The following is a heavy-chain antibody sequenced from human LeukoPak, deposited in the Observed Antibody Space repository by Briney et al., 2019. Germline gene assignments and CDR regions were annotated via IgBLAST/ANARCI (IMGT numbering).Heavy chain of an antibody. CDR3: ARTPYCGGDCYVDY. J-gene: IGHJ4*02. Sequence: SGPALVKPTQTLTLTCTFSGFSLSTSGMRVSWIRQPPGRALEWLARIDWDDDKFYSTSLKTRLTISKDTSKNQVVLTMTNMDPVDTATYYCARTPYCGGDCYVDYWGQGTLVTVSS. V-gene: IGHV2-70*04. CDR1: GFSLSTSGMR. D-gene: IGHD2-21*02. CDR2: IDWDDDK.